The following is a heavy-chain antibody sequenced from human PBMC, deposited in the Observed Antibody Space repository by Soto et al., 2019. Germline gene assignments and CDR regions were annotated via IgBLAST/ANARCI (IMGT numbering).Heavy chain of an antibody. D-gene: IGHD6-13*01. V-gene: IGHV4-4*08. Sequence: SETLSLTCTVSGGSIRSYYWSWIRQPPGKGLEWIGYIYSSGTTNYNPSVKSRVTISVDTSKNQFSLKLSSVTAADTAVYYCARERPDGSRLGPWGQGTLVTVSS. J-gene: IGHJ5*02. CDR3: ARERPDGSRLGP. CDR1: GGSIRSYY. CDR2: IYSSGTT.